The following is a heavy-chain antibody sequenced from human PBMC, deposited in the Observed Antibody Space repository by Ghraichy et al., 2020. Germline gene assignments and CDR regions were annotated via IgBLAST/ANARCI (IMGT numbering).Heavy chain of an antibody. Sequence: SETLSLTCTVSGGSISSYYWSWIRQPAGKGLEWIGRIYTSGSTNYNPSLKSRVTMSVDTSKNQFSLKLSSVTAADTAVYYCARDRGGGSYPQYWYFDLWGRGTLVTVSS. CDR3: ARDRGGGSYPQYWYFDL. J-gene: IGHJ2*01. CDR2: IYTSGST. V-gene: IGHV4-4*07. D-gene: IGHD1-26*01. CDR1: GGSISSYY.